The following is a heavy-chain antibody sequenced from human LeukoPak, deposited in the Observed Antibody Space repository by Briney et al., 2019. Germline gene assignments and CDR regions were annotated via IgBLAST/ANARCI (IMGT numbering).Heavy chain of an antibody. CDR3: ARSYDFWSGCWFDP. J-gene: IGHJ5*02. D-gene: IGHD3-3*01. CDR2: IIPIFGTA. Sequence: SVKVSCKASGGTFSSYAISWVRQAPGQGLEWMGGIIPIFGTANYAQKFQGRATITADESTSTAYMELSSLRSEDTAVYYCARSYDFWSGCWFDPWGRGTLVTVSS. CDR1: GGTFSSYA. V-gene: IGHV1-69*01.